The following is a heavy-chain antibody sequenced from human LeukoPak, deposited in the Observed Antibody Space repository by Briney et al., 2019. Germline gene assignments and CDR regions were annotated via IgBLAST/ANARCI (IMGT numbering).Heavy chain of an antibody. CDR1: GGSISSSSYY. D-gene: IGHD3-10*01. CDR3: AREGFPFNAFDI. V-gene: IGHV4-61*01. Sequence: SETLSLTCTVSGGSISSSSYYWSWIRQPPGKGLEWIGYIYYSGSTNYNPSLRSRVTISVDTSKNQFSLKLSSVTAADTAVYYCAREGFPFNAFDIWGQGTMVTVSS. CDR2: IYYSGST. J-gene: IGHJ3*02.